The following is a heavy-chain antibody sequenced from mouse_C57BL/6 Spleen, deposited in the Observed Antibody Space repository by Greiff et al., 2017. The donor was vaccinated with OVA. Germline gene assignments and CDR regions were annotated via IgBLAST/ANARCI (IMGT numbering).Heavy chain of an antibody. CDR3: ARSAYYYGSSYWYFDV. CDR1: GYTFTSYW. V-gene: IGHV1-52*01. D-gene: IGHD1-1*01. Sequence: QVQLQQPGAELVRPGSSVKLSCKASGYTFTSYWMHWVKQRPIQGLEWIGNIDPSDSETHYNQKFKDKATLTVDKSSSTAYMQLSSLTSEDSAVYYCARSAYYYGSSYWYFDVWGTGTTVTFSA. CDR2: IDPSDSET. J-gene: IGHJ1*03.